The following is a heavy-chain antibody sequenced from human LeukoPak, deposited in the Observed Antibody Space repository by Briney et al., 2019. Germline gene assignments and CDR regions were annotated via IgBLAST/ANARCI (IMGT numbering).Heavy chain of an antibody. J-gene: IGHJ4*02. V-gene: IGHV1-18*01. CDR1: GYTFTGYG. CDR3: ARDLRADDYGDYVFDY. D-gene: IGHD4-17*01. Sequence: ASVKVSCKASGYTFTGYGISAVRQAPGQGLEWMGWVSASNGTPNYAQKLQGRVTQPADTSTSTAYMELRSLRSDDAAVYYCARDLRADDYGDYVFDYWGQGTLVTVSS. CDR2: VSASNGTP.